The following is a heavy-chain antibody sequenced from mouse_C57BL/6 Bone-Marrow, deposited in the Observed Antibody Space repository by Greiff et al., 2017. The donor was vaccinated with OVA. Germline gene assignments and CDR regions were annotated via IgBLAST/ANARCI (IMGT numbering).Heavy chain of an antibody. Sequence: DVHLVESEGGLVQPGSSMKLSCTASGFTFSDYYMAWVRQVPEKGLEWVANINYDGSSTYYLDSLKSRFIISRDNAKNILYLQMSSRKSEDTATYYCARAGDGNYGWYFDVWGTGTLVTVS. CDR3: ARAGDGNYGWYFDV. J-gene: IGHJ1*03. CDR2: INYDGSST. D-gene: IGHD2-1*01. CDR1: GFTFSDYY. V-gene: IGHV5-16*01.